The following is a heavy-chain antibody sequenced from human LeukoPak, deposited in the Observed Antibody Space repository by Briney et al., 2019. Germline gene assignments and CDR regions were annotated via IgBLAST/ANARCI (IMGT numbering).Heavy chain of an antibody. CDR1: GFTFSSYE. CDR2: ISGSGGST. D-gene: IGHD4-23*01. V-gene: IGHV3-48*03. J-gene: IGHJ4*02. CDR3: ARDYGGSSPFDF. Sequence: GGSLRLSCAASGFTFSSYEMNWVRQAPGKGLEWVSSISGSGGSTYYADSVKGRFTISRDNAKNSLYLQMNSLRAEDTAVYYCARDYGGSSPFDFWGQGNPGHRLL.